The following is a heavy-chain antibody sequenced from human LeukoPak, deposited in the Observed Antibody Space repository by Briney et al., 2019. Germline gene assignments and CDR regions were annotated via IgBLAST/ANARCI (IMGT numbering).Heavy chain of an antibody. CDR1: GYSFTSYW. V-gene: IGHV5-51*03. CDR3: ARRRLDYDGTWRAFDI. Sequence: PGESLKISCKGSGYSFTSYWIGWVRQMPGKGLEWMGIIYPGDSDTRYSPSFQGQVTISADKSISTAYLQWSSLKASDTAMYYCARRRLDYDGTWRAFDIWGQGTMVTVSS. D-gene: IGHD3-22*01. CDR2: IYPGDSDT. J-gene: IGHJ3*02.